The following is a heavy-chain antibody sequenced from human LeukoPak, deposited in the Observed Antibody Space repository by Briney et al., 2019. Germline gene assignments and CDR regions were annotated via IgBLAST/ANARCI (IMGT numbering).Heavy chain of an antibody. D-gene: IGHD3-16*01. Sequence: SGGSLRLSCAASGFTFSSYWMSWVRQAPGKGLEWVANIKQDGQEKYYVDSVKGRFTISRDNAKNSLYLQMNSLRDKDTAVYYCARDFIRLSFDYWGQGILVTVSS. CDR1: GFTFSSYW. CDR3: ARDFIRLSFDY. V-gene: IGHV3-7*01. CDR2: IKQDGQEK. J-gene: IGHJ4*02.